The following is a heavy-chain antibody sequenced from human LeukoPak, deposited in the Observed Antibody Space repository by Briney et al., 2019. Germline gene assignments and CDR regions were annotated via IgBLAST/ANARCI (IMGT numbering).Heavy chain of an antibody. CDR2: IIPIFGTA. V-gene: IGHV1-69*05. CDR1: GGTFSSYA. D-gene: IGHD6-19*01. J-gene: IGHJ4*02. CDR3: ARDLSIAVAGRWDFDY. Sequence: GASVKVSCKASGGTFSSYAISWVRQAPGQGLEWMGRIIPIFGTANYAQKFQGRVTITTDESTSTAYMELSSLRSEDTAAYYCARDLSIAVAGRWDFDYWGQGTLVTVSS.